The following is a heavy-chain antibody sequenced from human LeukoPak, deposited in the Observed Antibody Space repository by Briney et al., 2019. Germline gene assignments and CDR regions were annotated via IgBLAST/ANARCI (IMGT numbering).Heavy chain of an antibody. D-gene: IGHD3-10*01. Sequence: GGSLTLSCAASGFNFADHAMRWVRQAPGKGLEWVSAISGISGSTTIYADSVKGRFAVSRGNSRNTLFLQLMSLSTADTAAYYCAKNYASGRGVPYAMDVWGQGSTVTV. J-gene: IGHJ6*02. CDR1: GFNFADHA. CDR3: AKNYASGRGVPYAMDV. CDR2: ISGISGSTT. V-gene: IGHV3-23*01.